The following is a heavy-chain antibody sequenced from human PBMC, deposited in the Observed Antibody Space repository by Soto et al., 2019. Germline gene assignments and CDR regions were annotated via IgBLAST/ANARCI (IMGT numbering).Heavy chain of an antibody. CDR2: IYGGGST. CDR3: ARGDSSSWSYFDY. Sequence: PGGSLRLSCAASGFTVSSNYMSWVRQAPGKGLEWVSVIYGGGSTYYADSVKGRFTISRDNSKNTLYLQMNSLRAEDTAVYYCARGDSSSWSYFDYWGQGTLVTVS. CDR1: GFTVSSNY. V-gene: IGHV3-66*01. D-gene: IGHD3-22*01. J-gene: IGHJ4*02.